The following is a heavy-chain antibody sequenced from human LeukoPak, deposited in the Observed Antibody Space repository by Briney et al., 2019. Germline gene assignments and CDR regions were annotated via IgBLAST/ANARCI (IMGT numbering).Heavy chain of an antibody. CDR1: GFTVSSNY. D-gene: IGHD2-2*03. V-gene: IGHV3-53*01. CDR2: IYSSGST. CDR3: AKSPGYCSSTSCYSDY. Sequence: GGSLRLSCAASGFTVSSNYMSWVRQAPGKGLEWVSVIYSSGSTYYADSVKGRFTISRDSSKNTLYLQMNSLRAEDTAVYYCAKSPGYCSSTSCYSDYWGQGTLVTVSS. J-gene: IGHJ4*02.